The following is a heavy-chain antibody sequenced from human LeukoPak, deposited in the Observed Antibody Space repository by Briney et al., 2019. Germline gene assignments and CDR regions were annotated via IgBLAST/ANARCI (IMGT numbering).Heavy chain of an antibody. D-gene: IGHD6-13*01. Sequence: GGSLRLSCAASGFTFTSYVMSWVRQAPGKGLEWVSCISGSGGSTNYADSVKGRFTISRDNAKNTLYLQMNSLRAEDTAVYYCARDQYSSTWYRGTFDVWGQGTMVSVSS. CDR2: ISGSGGST. V-gene: IGHV3-23*01. J-gene: IGHJ3*01. CDR1: GFTFTSYV. CDR3: ARDQYSSTWYRGTFDV.